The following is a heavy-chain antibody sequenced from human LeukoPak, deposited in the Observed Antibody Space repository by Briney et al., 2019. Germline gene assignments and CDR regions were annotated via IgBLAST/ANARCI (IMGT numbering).Heavy chain of an antibody. J-gene: IGHJ3*02. CDR1: GFTFSIYA. CDR3: AKDRVTGTTGGAFDI. CDR2: ISGSGGST. Sequence: GGSLRLSCAASGFTFSIYAMSWVRQAPGKGLEWVSAISGSGGSTYYADSVKGRFTISKDNSKNTLYLQMNSLRAEDTAVYYCAKDRVTGTTGGAFDIWGQGTMVTVSS. D-gene: IGHD1-20*01. V-gene: IGHV3-23*01.